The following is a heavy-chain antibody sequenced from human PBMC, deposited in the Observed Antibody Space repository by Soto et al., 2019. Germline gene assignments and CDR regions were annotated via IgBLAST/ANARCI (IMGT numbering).Heavy chain of an antibody. CDR1: GYTFTSYY. CDR3: ASGGYCSSTSCYPRYYYYGMDV. Sequence: GASVKVSCKASGYTFTSYYMHWVRQAPGQGLEWMGIINPSGGSTSYAQKFQGRVTMTRDTSTSTAYMELSSLRSEDTAVYYCASGGYCSSTSCYPRYYYYGMDVWGQGTTVTVSS. V-gene: IGHV1-46*01. J-gene: IGHJ6*02. CDR2: INPSGGST. D-gene: IGHD2-2*01.